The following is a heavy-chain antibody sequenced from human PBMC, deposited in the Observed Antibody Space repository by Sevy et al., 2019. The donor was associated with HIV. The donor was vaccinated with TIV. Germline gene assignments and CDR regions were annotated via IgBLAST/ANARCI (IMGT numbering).Heavy chain of an antibody. J-gene: IGHJ4*02. Sequence: LSLTCAASGFTFSAYGMHWVRQAPGEGLEWVAFIRYEGSNKFYADSVKGQFTISRDNSNNMMYLQMNSLRGEDTAVYYCATRWTPGYWGQGTLVTVSS. CDR1: GFTFSAYG. D-gene: IGHD1-1*01. CDR2: IRYEGSNK. V-gene: IGHV3-30*02. CDR3: ATRWTPGY.